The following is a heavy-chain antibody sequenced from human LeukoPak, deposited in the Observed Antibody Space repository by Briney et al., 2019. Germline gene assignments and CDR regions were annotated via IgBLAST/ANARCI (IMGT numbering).Heavy chain of an antibody. V-gene: IGHV3-48*01. Sequence: PGGSLRLSCAASGFTFSSYSMNWVRQAPGKGLEWVSYISSSSTIYYADSVKGRFTISRDNAKNSLYLQMNSLRAEDTAVYYCARWGDLAVPDYYYGMDVWGQGTTVTVSS. CDR1: GFTFSSYS. D-gene: IGHD3-16*01. CDR2: ISSSSTI. CDR3: ARWGDLAVPDYYYGMDV. J-gene: IGHJ6*02.